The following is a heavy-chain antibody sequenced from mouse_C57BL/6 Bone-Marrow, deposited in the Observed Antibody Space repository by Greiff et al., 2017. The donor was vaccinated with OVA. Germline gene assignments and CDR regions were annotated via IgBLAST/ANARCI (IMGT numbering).Heavy chain of an antibody. CDR3: ARAGHWYFDV. J-gene: IGHJ1*03. Sequence: EVHLVESGGGLVKPGGSLKLSCAASGFTFSSYAMSWVRQTPEKRLEWVATISDGGDYTYYPDNVKGRFTISRDNAKNNLYLQMSHLKSEDTAMYYCARAGHWYFDVWGTGTTVTVSS. D-gene: IGHD3-3*01. CDR2: ISDGGDYT. CDR1: GFTFSSYA. V-gene: IGHV5-4*01.